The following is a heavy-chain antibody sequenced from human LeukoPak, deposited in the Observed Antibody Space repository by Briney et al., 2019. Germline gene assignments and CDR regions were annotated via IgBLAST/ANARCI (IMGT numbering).Heavy chain of an antibody. J-gene: IGHJ4*02. CDR1: GFTFSSYE. V-gene: IGHV3-66*02. CDR2: IYSGGST. Sequence: GGSLRLSCAASGFTFSSYEMNWVRQAPGKGLEWVSVIYSGGSTYYADSVKGRFTISRDNSKNTLYLQMNSLSAEDTAVYYCARDSSGGYSYGTAIDYWGQGTLVTVSS. CDR3: ARDSSGGYSYGTAIDY. D-gene: IGHD5-18*01.